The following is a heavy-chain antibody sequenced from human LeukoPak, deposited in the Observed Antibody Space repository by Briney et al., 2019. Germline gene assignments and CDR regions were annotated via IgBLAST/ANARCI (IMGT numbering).Heavy chain of an antibody. J-gene: IGHJ4*02. V-gene: IGHV3-23*01. D-gene: IGHD2-2*01. CDR1: GFALSNYA. Sequence: GGSLRLSCAASGFALSNYALNWVRQAPGKGLEWVSAISGSGGSTYYAGSVKGRFTISRDNSKNTLYLQMNSLRAEDTAVYYCAKGDQVVDYWGRGTLVTVSS. CDR2: ISGSGGST. CDR3: AKGDQVVDY.